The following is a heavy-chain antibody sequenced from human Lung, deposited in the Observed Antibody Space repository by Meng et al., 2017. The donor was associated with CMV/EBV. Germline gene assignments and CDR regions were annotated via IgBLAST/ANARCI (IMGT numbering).Heavy chain of an antibody. Sequence: SXTLSLXCTVSGYSISSPYYWGWIRQPPGMGLEWIGSIYYSGNTYYNPSLKSRVTISVDTSKNQFSLKLSSVTAADTAVYYCARDRRGSYVTGWGYWGQGTXVTVSS. J-gene: IGHJ4*02. CDR3: ARDRRGSYVTGWGY. V-gene: IGHV4-38-2*02. CDR1: GYSISSPYY. CDR2: IYYSGNT. D-gene: IGHD3-16*01.